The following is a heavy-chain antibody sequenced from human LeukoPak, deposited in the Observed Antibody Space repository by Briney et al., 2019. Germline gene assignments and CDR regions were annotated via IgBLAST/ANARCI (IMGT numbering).Heavy chain of an antibody. CDR2: INHSGST. D-gene: IGHD3-22*01. CDR3: ARVYYYDSSGYFGY. V-gene: IGHV4-34*01. CDR1: GGSISNDY. Sequence: SETLSLTCTVSGGSISNDYWSWIRQPPGKGLEWIGEINHSGSTNYNPSLKSRVTISVDTSKNQFSLKLSSVTAADTAVYYCARVYYYDSSGYFGYWGQGTLVTVSS. J-gene: IGHJ4*02.